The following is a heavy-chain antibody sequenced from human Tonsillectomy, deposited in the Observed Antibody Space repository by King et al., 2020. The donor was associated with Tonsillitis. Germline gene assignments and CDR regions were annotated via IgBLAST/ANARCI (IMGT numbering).Heavy chain of an antibody. J-gene: IGHJ4*02. CDR1: GFTFSNAW. D-gene: IGHD2-8*02. CDR2: IKSKTDGGTT. V-gene: IGHV3-15*01. Sequence: VQLVESGGGLVKPGGSLRLSCAASGFTFSNAWMSWVRQAPGKGLEWVGRIKSKTDGGTTDYAAPVKGRFTISRDDSKNTLYLQMNSLKTEDTAVFYCTTVITVVYAIPGRHFDYWGQGTLVTVSS. CDR3: TTVITVVYAIPGRHFDY.